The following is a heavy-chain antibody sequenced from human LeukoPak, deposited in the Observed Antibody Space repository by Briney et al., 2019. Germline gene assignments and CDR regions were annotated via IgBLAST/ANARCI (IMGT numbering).Heavy chain of an antibody. V-gene: IGHV3-66*01. Sequence: GGSLRLSCAASGFTVSSNYMSWVRQAPGKGLEWVSVIYSGGSTYFADSVKGRFSISRDNSKNTLYLQMNSLRAEDTAVYFCARDRGGSSWPKGAFDCWGQGTLVTVSS. J-gene: IGHJ4*02. CDR2: IYSGGST. D-gene: IGHD6-13*01. CDR3: ARDRGGSSWPKGAFDC. CDR1: GFTVSSNY.